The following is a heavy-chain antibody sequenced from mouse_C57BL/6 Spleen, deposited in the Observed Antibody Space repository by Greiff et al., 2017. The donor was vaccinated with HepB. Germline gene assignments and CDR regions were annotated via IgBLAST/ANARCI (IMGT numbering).Heavy chain of an antibody. J-gene: IGHJ3*01. CDR3: ARSGYDYDLPVAY. CDR1: GYTFTSYW. Sequence: VQLQQPGTELVKPGASVKLSCKASGYTFTSYWMHWVKQRPGQGLEWIGNINPSNGGTNYNEKFKSKATLTVDKSSSTAYMQLSSLTSEDSAVYYCARSGYDYDLPVAYWGQGTLVTVSA. D-gene: IGHD2-4*01. V-gene: IGHV1-53*01. CDR2: INPSNGGT.